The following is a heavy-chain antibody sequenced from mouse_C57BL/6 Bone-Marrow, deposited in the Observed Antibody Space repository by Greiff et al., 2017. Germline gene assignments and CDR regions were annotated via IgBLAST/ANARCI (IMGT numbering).Heavy chain of an antibody. CDR2: INPSSGYT. Sequence: QVQLQQSGAELAKPGASVKLSCKASGYTFTSYWMHWVKQRPGQGLEWIGYINPSSGYTKYNQKFKDKATLTADKSSSTAYMQLSSLTYEDSAVXYCASSFTTVVIDYWGQGTTLTVSS. CDR1: GYTFTSYW. J-gene: IGHJ2*01. CDR3: ASSFTTVVIDY. V-gene: IGHV1-7*01. D-gene: IGHD1-1*01.